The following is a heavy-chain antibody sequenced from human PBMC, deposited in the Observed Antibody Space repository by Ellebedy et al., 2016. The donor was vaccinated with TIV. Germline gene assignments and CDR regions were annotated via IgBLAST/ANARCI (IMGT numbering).Heavy chain of an antibody. CDR2: ICQSGNT. D-gene: IGHD3-10*01. J-gene: IGHJ4*02. V-gene: IGHV4-38-2*02. Sequence: MPSETLSLTCSVSGYSISSGYCWGWIRQPPGKGLEWIGSICQSGNTHYNPSLRSRVTISVYTSKNQFSLKLSAVTAADTAVYNSAREGSALAYWGQGSLVTVSS. CDR3: AREGSALAY. CDR1: GYSISSGYC.